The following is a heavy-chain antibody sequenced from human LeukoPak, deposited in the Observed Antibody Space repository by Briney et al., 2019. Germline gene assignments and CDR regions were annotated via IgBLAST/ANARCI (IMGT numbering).Heavy chain of an antibody. D-gene: IGHD5-24*01. CDR2: INHSGST. CDR3: ARRLSRRDGYNYGY. V-gene: IGHV4-34*01. J-gene: IGHJ4*02. CDR1: DGSFSGYY. Sequence: SETLSLTCAVYDGSFSGYYWSWIRQSPGKGLEWIGEINHSGSTNCNPSLKSRVTISTDTSENQFSLRLSSLTAADTAVYYCARRLSRRDGYNYGYWGQGTLVTVSS.